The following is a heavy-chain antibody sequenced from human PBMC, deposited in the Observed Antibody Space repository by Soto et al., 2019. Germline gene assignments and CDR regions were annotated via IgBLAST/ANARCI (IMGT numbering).Heavy chain of an antibody. CDR2: IIPIFGTA. CDR3: ARDDGYNERAAFDI. Sequence: SVKVSCKAAGGAFSSYAISWVRQAPGQGLEWMGGIIPIFGTANYAQKFQGRVTITADESTSTAYMELSSLRSEDTAVYYCARDDGYNERAAFDIWGQGTMVTVSS. V-gene: IGHV1-69*13. CDR1: GGAFSSYA. J-gene: IGHJ3*02. D-gene: IGHD5-12*01.